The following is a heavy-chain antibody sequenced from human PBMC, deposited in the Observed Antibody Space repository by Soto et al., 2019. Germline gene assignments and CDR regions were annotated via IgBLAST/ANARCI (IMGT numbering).Heavy chain of an antibody. V-gene: IGHV4-59*01. CDR2: IYYSGST. D-gene: IGHD4-4*01. CDR3: ARFDLDYSHYDWFDP. Sequence: PSETLSLTCTVSGGSISSYYWSWIRQPPGKGLEWIGYIYYSGSTNYNPSLKSRVTISVDTSKNQFSLKLSSVTAADTAVYYCARFDLDYSHYDWFDPWGQGTLVTVSS. CDR1: GGSISSYY. J-gene: IGHJ5*02.